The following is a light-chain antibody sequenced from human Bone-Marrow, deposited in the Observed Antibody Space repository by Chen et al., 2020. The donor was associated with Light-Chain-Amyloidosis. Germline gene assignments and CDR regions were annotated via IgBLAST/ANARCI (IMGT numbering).Light chain of an antibody. CDR3: SSYTMTNTLV. J-gene: IGLJ1*01. CDR1: SSDVGGDNH. CDR2: EVT. V-gene: IGLV2-14*01. Sequence: QSALTQPASVSGSPGQSITISCTGTSSDVGGDNHVSCYQQHPDKAPKLMIYEVTNRPSWLPDRLSGSKSDNTASLTSSGLQTEDEADYFCSSYTMTNTLVFGSGTRVTVL.